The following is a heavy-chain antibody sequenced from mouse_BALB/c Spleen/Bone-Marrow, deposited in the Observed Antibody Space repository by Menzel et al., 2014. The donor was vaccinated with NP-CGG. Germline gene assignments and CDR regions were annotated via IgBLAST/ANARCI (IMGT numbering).Heavy chain of an antibody. D-gene: IGHD3-1*01. CDR3: ARVGFSFDY. V-gene: IGHV1-80*01. CDR2: IYPGDGDT. J-gene: IGHJ2*01. CDR1: GYAFSIYW. Sequence: QVQLQQSGAELVRPGSSVKISCKASGYAFSIYWMNWVKQRPGQGLEWIGQIYPGDGDTNYNGKFKGKATLTADRSSSTASMQLSSLTSEDSAVYFCARVGFSFDYWGQGTTLTVSS.